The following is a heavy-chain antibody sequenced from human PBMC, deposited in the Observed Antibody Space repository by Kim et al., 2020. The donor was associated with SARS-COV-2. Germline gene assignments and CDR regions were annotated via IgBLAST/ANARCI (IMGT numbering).Heavy chain of an antibody. Sequence: GGSLRLSCAASGFTFSSYAMSWVRQAPGKGLEWLSSISSSGATTYYAASVKGRFTISRDNSKNTLSLQMNSLRAEDTAVYYCEKDRVSLVRGLVIRPLDV. D-gene: IGHD3-10*01. CDR3: EKDRVSLVRGLVIRPLDV. CDR1: GFTFSSYA. V-gene: IGHV3-23*01. J-gene: IGHJ6*01. CDR2: ISSSGATT.